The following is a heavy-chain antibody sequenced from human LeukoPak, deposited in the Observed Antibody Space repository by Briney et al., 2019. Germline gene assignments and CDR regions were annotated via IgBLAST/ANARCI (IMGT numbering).Heavy chain of an antibody. Sequence: GGSLGLSCAASGFTFSSSEMNWVRQAPGKGLEWVSYISSSGSPIYYADSVKGRFTISRDNAKNSLYLQMNSLRAEDTAVYYCASFSHYYGSGSYYGYFDYWGQGTLVTVSS. CDR3: ASFSHYYGSGSYYGYFDY. CDR1: GFTFSSSE. CDR2: ISSSGSPI. D-gene: IGHD3-10*01. V-gene: IGHV3-48*03. J-gene: IGHJ4*02.